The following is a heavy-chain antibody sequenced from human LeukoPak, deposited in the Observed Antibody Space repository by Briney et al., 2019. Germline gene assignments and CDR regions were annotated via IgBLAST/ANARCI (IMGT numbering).Heavy chain of an antibody. J-gene: IGHJ4*02. CDR1: GFTFSRYA. CDR3: ARSSMIVVAILH. V-gene: IGHV3-30-3*01. CDR2: ILYDGSDK. D-gene: IGHD3-22*01. Sequence: GGSLRLSCAASGFTFSRYAMHWVREAPGKGREWVAVILYDGSDKYYADSVKGRFTISRDNSKNTLYLQMNSLRAEDTAVYYCARSSMIVVAILHWGQGTLVTVSS.